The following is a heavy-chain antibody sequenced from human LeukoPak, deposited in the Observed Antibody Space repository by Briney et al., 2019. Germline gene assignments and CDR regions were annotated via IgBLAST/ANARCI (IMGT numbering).Heavy chain of an antibody. J-gene: IGHJ4*02. CDR3: ARDINGKRRYYDSSGYFSGGSVY. Sequence: GGSVKVSCKASGYTFTGYYMHWVRQAPGQGLEWMGWINPNSGGTNYAQKFQGRVTMTRDTSISTAYMELSRLRSDDTAVYYCARDINGKRRYYDSSGYFSGGSVYWGQGTLVTVSS. CDR1: GYTFTGYY. CDR2: INPNSGGT. V-gene: IGHV1-2*02. D-gene: IGHD3-22*01.